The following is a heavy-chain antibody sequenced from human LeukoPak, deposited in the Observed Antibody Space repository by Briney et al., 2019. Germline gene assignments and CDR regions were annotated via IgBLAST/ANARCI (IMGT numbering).Heavy chain of an antibody. D-gene: IGHD5-18*01. CDR2: ISSSGSTI. J-gene: IGHJ4*02. Sequence: PGGSLRLSCAASGFTFSSYEMNWVRQAPGKGLEWVSYISSSGSTIYYADSVKGRFTISRDNAKNSLYLQMNSLRAEDTAVYYCTTRGYRYGVYFDYWGQGTLVTVSS. CDR1: GFTFSSYE. CDR3: TTRGYRYGVYFDY. V-gene: IGHV3-48*03.